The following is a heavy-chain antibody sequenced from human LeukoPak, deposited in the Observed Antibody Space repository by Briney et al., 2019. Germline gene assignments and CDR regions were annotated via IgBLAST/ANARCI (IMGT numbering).Heavy chain of an antibody. D-gene: IGHD2-2*01. CDR2: IYHSGST. CDR1: GYSISSGYY. V-gene: IGHV4-38-2*01. J-gene: IGHJ4*02. Sequence: SETLSLTCAVSGYSISSGYYWGWIRQPPGKGLEWIGSIYHSGSTYYNPSLKSRVTISVDTSKNQFSLELSSVTAADTAVYYCARQRGDCSSTSCYAPNWGQGTLVTVSS. CDR3: ARQRGDCSSTSCYAPN.